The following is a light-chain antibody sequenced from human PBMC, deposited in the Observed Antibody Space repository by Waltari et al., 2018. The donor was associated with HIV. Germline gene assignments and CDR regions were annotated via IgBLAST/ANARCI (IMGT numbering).Light chain of an antibody. Sequence: DIQMTQSPSSLSASVGDRVTITCRATQSISSWLAWFQQKPGKAPKLLIYMASSLESGVPSRFSVSGSGTEFTLTISSLQPDDFATYYCQQYNSYSLWTFGQGTKVEIK. CDR1: QSISSW. J-gene: IGKJ1*01. CDR3: QQYNSYSLWT. CDR2: MAS. V-gene: IGKV1-5*03.